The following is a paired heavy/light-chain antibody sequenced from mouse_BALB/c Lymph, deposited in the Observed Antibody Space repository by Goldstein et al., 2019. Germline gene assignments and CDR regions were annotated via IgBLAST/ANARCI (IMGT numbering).Light chain of an antibody. Sequence: ENVLTQSPAIMSASPGEKVTMTCRASSSVSSSYLHWYQQKSGASPKLWIYSTSNLASGVPARFSGSGSGTSYSLTISSVEAEDAATYYCQQYSGYPWTFGGGTKLEIK. CDR1: SSVSSSY. CDR2: STS. V-gene: IGKV4-57-1*01. J-gene: IGKJ1*01. CDR3: QQYSGYPWT.
Heavy chain of an antibody. CDR3: ARSGTVVGLDY. V-gene: IGHV1S81*02. CDR1: GYTFTSYW. D-gene: IGHD1-1*01. Sequence: QVQLQQPGAELVKPGASVKLSCKASGYTFTSYWMHWVKQRPGQGLEWIGEINPSNGRTNYNEKFKSKATLTVDKSSSTAYMQLSSLTSEDSAVYYCARSGTVVGLDYWGQGTTLTVSS. CDR2: INPSNGRT. J-gene: IGHJ2*01.